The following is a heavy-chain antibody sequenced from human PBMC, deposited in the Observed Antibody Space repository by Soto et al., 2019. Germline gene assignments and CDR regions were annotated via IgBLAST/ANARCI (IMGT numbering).Heavy chain of an antibody. D-gene: IGHD6-19*01. CDR1: GFTFSNVW. V-gene: IGHV3-15*07. CDR3: TPLALKYSSGWYEFSD. CDR2: IKSKTDGGTT. J-gene: IGHJ4*02. Sequence: EAQLVESVGGLVKPGGSLRLSCAASGFTFSNVWMNWVRQAPGKGLEWVGRIKSKTDGGTTDYAAPVKGRFTISRDDSKNTLYLQMNSPKTEDTAVYYCTPLALKYSSGWYEFSDWGQGTLVTVSS.